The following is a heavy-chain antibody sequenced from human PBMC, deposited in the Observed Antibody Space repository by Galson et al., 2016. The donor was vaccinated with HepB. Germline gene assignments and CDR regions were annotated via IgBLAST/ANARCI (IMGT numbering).Heavy chain of an antibody. D-gene: IGHD3-16*01. Sequence: SLRLSCAASGFTVGNNFMSWVRQAPGKGLEWVSLISSVGTPHYADSVKGRFTMSRDSSKNTLYLQMNSLRADDTAVYFCAREPGGGPTHGYWGQGTLVTVSS. CDR2: ISSVGTP. CDR3: AREPGGGPTHGY. J-gene: IGHJ4*02. V-gene: IGHV3-66*01. CDR1: GFTVGNNF.